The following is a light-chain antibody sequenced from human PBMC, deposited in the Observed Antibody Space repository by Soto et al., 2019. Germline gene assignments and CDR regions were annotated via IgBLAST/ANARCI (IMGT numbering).Light chain of an antibody. J-gene: IGKJ1*01. Sequence: DIQMTQSPSSLSASVGDRVAITCRASQTISSWLAWYQQKPGKAPKLLIYKASTLKSGVPSRFSGSGSGTDFTLTISCLQSDDCATYYCQQYNTFWTFGQGTKVDTK. CDR3: QQYNTFWT. V-gene: IGKV1-5*03. CDR1: QTISSW. CDR2: KAS.